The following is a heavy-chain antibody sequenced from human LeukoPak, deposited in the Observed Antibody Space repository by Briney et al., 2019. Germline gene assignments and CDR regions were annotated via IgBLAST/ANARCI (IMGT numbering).Heavy chain of an antibody. CDR2: IIPIFGTA. CDR3: ASQTPIVVVPAAKGHFFDY. D-gene: IGHD2-2*01. J-gene: IGHJ4*02. CDR1: GGTFSSYA. V-gene: IGHV1-69*01. Sequence: GSSVKVSCKASGGTFSSYAISWVRQAPGQGLEWMGGIIPIFGTANYAQKFQGRVTITADESTSTAYMELSSLSSEHTAVYYCASQTPIVVVPAAKGHFFDYWGQGTLVTVSS.